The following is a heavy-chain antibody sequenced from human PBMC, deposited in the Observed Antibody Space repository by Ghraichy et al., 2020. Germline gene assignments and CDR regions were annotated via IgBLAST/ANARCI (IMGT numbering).Heavy chain of an antibody. Sequence: GESLNISCAASGFTFSSYAMHWVRQAPGKGLEWVAVIWYDGSEKYYSDSVRGRFTISRDNSKNTLYLQMNSPRVDDTAMYYCARELRPNAVDVWGQGSTVTV. V-gene: IGHV3-33*01. D-gene: IGHD3-3*01. CDR2: IWYDGSEK. CDR1: GFTFSSYA. J-gene: IGHJ6*02. CDR3: ARELRPNAVDV.